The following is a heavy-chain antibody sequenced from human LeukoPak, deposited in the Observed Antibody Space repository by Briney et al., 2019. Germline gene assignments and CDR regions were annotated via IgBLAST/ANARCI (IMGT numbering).Heavy chain of an antibody. J-gene: IGHJ4*02. CDR2: ISSSSSYI. Sequence: GGSLRLSCGASGFTFSNHTMNWVRQAPGKGLEWVSSISSSSSYIYYADSVKGRFTISRDNAKNSLYLQMNSLRAEDTAVYYCARDFNWGYYFDYWGQGTLVTVSS. D-gene: IGHD7-27*01. CDR3: ARDFNWGYYFDY. CDR1: GFTFSNHT. V-gene: IGHV3-21*01.